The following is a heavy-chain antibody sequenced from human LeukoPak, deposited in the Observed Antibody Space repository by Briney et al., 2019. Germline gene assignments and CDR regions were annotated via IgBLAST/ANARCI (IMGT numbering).Heavy chain of an antibody. D-gene: IGHD6-6*01. CDR2: ISYDGSNK. CDR3: ARVGYSSSSGDY. J-gene: IGHJ4*02. CDR1: GFTFSSYA. V-gene: IGHV3-30-3*01. Sequence: GGSLRLSCAASGFTFSSYAMHWVRQAPGKGLEWVAVISYDGSNKYYADSVKGRFTISRDNSKNTLYLQMNSLRAEDTAVYYCARVGYSSSSGDYWGQGTLVTVSS.